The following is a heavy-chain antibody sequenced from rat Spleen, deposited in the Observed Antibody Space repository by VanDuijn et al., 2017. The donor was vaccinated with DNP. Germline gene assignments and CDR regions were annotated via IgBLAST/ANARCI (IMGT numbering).Heavy chain of an antibody. V-gene: IGHV3-1*01. CDR1: GYSISSNY. J-gene: IGHJ2*01. CDR2: ISYSGST. Sequence: EVQLQESGPGLVKPSQSLSLTCSVTGYSISSNYRWNWIRKFPGNKMEWIGHISYSGSTSYNPSLKSRISITRDTSKNQFFLQLNSVTTEDTATYYCTRYYDSFDYWGRGVMVTVSS. CDR3: TRYYDSFDY.